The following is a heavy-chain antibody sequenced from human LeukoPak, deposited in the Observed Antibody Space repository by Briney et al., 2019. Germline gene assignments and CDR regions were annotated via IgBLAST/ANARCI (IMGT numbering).Heavy chain of an antibody. Sequence: PGGSLRLSCAASGFTFDDYAMHWVRQAPGEGLEWVSGISWNSGSIGYADSVKGRFTISGDNAKNSLFLQMNSLRAEDTALYYCAKSRGIAVAGSYFDYWGQGTRVTVSS. D-gene: IGHD6-19*01. CDR3: AKSRGIAVAGSYFDY. J-gene: IGHJ4*02. V-gene: IGHV3-9*01. CDR2: ISWNSGSI. CDR1: GFTFDDYA.